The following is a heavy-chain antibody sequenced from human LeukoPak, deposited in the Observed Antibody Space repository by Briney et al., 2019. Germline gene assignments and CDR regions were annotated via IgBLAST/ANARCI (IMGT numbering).Heavy chain of an antibody. J-gene: IGHJ4*02. CDR2: IRSKANSYAT. Sequence: PGGSLKLSCAASGFTFSGSAMHWVRQASGKGLEWVGRIRSKANSYATAYAASVKGRFTISRDDSKNTAYLQMNSLKTEDTAVYYCTRLWGDGYNLGYWGQGTLVTVSS. CDR3: TRLWGDGYNLGY. V-gene: IGHV3-73*01. D-gene: IGHD5-24*01. CDR1: GFTFSGSA.